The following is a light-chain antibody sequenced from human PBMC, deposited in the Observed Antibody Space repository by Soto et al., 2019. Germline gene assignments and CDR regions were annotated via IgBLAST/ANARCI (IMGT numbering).Light chain of an antibody. J-gene: IGLJ2*01. CDR3: TSYTRTRNLL. V-gene: IGLV2-14*01. CDR2: KVS. CDR1: SSDIGGYNY. Sequence: QSALTQPASVSGSPGQSITISCTGTSSDIGGYNYVSWYQHHPGQAPKLIIFKVSHRPSGVSNRFSGSKSGNTASLTISGLQTEDEADYYCTSYTRTRNLLFGGGTKVTVL.